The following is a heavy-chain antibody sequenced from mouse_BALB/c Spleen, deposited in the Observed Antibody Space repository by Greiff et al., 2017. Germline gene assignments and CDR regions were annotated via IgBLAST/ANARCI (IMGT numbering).Heavy chain of an antibody. CDR2: ISSGGST. D-gene: IGHD2-3*01. Sequence: EVKLVESGGGLVKPGGSLKLSCAASGFTFSSYAMSWVRQTPEKRLEWVASISSGGSTYYPDSVKGRFTISRDNARNILYLQMSSLRSEDTAMYYCARCDGYYWYFDVWGAGTTVTVSS. CDR3: ARCDGYYWYFDV. V-gene: IGHV5-6-5*01. CDR1: GFTFSSYA. J-gene: IGHJ1*01.